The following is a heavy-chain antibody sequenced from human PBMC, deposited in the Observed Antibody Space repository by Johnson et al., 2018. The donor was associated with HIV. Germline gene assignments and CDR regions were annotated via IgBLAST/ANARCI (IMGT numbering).Heavy chain of an antibody. J-gene: IGHJ3*02. CDR3: ARGGGYSIVAPSDAFDI. Sequence: VQLVESGGGVVRPGGSLRLSCAASGFTFDDYAMHWVRQAPGKGLEWVSGISWNSGSIGYADSVKGRFTISRDNAKNSLYLQMNSLRAEDTAVYFCARGGGYSIVAPSDAFDIWGQGTMVTVSS. V-gene: IGHV3-9*01. D-gene: IGHD6-6*01. CDR2: ISWNSGSI. CDR1: GFTFDDYA.